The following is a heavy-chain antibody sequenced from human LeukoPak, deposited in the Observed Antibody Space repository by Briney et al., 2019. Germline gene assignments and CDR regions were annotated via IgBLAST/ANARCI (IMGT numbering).Heavy chain of an antibody. V-gene: IGHV4-34*01. D-gene: IGHD5-18*01. CDR2: INHSGST. J-gene: IGHJ4*02. CDR3: ARVLKRGYSRLAGDY. CDR1: GGSFSGYY. Sequence: SGTLSLTCAVYGGSFSGYYWSWIRQPPGKGLEWIGEINHSGSTNYNPSLKSRVTIPVDTSKNRFSLKLSSVTAADTAVYYCARVLKRGYSRLAGDYWGQGTLVTVSS.